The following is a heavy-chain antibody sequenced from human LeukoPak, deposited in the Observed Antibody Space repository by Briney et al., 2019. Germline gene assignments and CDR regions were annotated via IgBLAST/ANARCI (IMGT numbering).Heavy chain of an antibody. CDR2: INHSGST. D-gene: IGHD2-2*01. CDR3: ARGQRGYCSSTSCYWAPVY. J-gene: IGHJ4*02. CDR1: GGSFSGYY. V-gene: IGHV4-34*01. Sequence: PSETLSLTCAVYGGSFSGYYWSWIRQPPGKGLEWIEEINHSGSTNYNPSLKSRVTISVDTSKNQFSLKLSCVTAADTAVYYCARGQRGYCSSTSCYWAPVYWGQGTLVTVSS.